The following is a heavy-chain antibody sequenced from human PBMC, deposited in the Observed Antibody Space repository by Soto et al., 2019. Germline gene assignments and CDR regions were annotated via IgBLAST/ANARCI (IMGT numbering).Heavy chain of an antibody. Sequence: EVQLVESGGGMVQPGGALRLSCAASGISFSSYSMNWVRQAPGKGLEWVSYISSTSNTIYYADSVKGRFTISRDNAKNSLCLQMNSLRDEATAVYYCARAKYSEDYIYYYYGMDVWGQGTTVTVSS. J-gene: IGHJ6*02. D-gene: IGHD5-12*01. CDR1: GISFSSYS. V-gene: IGHV3-48*02. CDR3: ARAKYSEDYIYYYYGMDV. CDR2: ISSTSNTI.